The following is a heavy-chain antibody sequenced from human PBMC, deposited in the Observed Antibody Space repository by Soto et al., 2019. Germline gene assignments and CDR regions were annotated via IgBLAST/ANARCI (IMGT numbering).Heavy chain of an antibody. V-gene: IGHV1-69*08. CDR3: ARDFWRYSGYDGYDY. CDR1: GGTFSSYT. Sequence: QVQLVQSGAEVKKPGSSVKVSCKASGGTFSSYTISWVRQAPGQGLEWMGRIIPILGIANYAQKFQGRVTITADKSTSTAYMELSRLRSEETAVYYCARDFWRYSGYDGYDYWGQGTLVTVSS. D-gene: IGHD5-12*01. CDR2: IIPILGIA. J-gene: IGHJ4*02.